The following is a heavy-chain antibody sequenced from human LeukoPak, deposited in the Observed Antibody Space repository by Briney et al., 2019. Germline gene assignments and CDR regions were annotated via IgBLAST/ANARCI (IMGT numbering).Heavy chain of an antibody. D-gene: IGHD3-3*01. CDR2: MNPNSGNT. V-gene: IGHV1-8*01. Sequence: ASVKVSCKASGYTFTSYDINWVRQATGQGLEWVGWMNPNSGNTGYAQKFQGRVTMTRNTSISTAYMELSSLRSEDTAVYYCARGRRITIFGVVITRKPYYYYGMDVWGQGTTVTVSS. CDR3: ARGRRITIFGVVITRKPYYYYGMDV. J-gene: IGHJ6*02. CDR1: GYTFTSYD.